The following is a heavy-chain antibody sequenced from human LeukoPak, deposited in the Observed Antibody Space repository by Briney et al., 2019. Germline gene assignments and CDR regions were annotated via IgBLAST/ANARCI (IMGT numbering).Heavy chain of an antibody. J-gene: IGHJ4*02. CDR2: IYYSGTT. V-gene: IGHV4-59*01. Sequence: SETLSLTCTVSVGSLCRYYWSWIPQPPGEGVEWIGYIYYSGTTNYNPSLKSRVTISVDTSKNQFSLKLSSVTAADTAVYYCARGVYIAAAQYGYWGQGTLVTVSS. D-gene: IGHD6-13*01. CDR3: ARGVYIAAAQYGY. CDR1: VGSLCRYY.